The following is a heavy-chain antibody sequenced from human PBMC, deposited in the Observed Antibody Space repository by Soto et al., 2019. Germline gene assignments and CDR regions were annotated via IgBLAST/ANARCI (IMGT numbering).Heavy chain of an antibody. V-gene: IGHV3-23*01. Sequence: EVQLLESGGGWVQPGGSLRLSCAASGFTFSSYAMSWVRQAPGKGLEWVSAISGSGGSTYYADSVKGRFTISRDNSKNTLYLQMNSLRAEDTAVYYCAKGAARAGATSGYFDYWGQGTLVTVSS. CDR1: GFTFSSYA. CDR3: AKGAARAGATSGYFDY. J-gene: IGHJ4*02. D-gene: IGHD1-26*01. CDR2: ISGSGGST.